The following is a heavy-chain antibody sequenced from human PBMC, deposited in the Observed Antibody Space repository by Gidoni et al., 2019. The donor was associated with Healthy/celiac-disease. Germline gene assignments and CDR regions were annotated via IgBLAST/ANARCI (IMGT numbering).Heavy chain of an antibody. D-gene: IGHD5-12*01. CDR1: GRTFSSYA. CDR2: IIPIFGKA. CDR3: ARAEEWLREDFYYYYYGMDV. Sequence: QVQLVQSGAEVKKPGSSVKVSCKASGRTFSSYAISWVRQAPGQGLEWMGGIIPIFGKANYAQKFQGRVTITADESTSTAYMELSSLRSEDTAVYYCARAEEWLREDFYYYYYGMDVWGQGTTVTVSS. J-gene: IGHJ6*02. V-gene: IGHV1-69*01.